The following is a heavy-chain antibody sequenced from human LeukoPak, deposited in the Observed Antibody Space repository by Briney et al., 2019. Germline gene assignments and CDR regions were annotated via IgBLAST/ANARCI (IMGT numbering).Heavy chain of an antibody. V-gene: IGHV3-11*03. CDR1: GFTFIDYS. D-gene: IGHD4-17*01. J-gene: IGHJ4*02. Sequence: GGSLRLSCAASGFTFIDYSMSWIRQAPGKGLEWVSYISPTSDYTSYADSVKGRFTIFRDNAKNSLFLQMNSLRVEDTAVYYCANDRGDYDYWGQGTLVTVSS. CDR2: ISPTSDYT. CDR3: ANDRGDYDY.